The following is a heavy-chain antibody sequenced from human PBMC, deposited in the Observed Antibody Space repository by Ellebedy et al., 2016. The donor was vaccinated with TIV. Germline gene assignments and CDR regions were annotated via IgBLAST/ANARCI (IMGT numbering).Heavy chain of an antibody. J-gene: IGHJ4*02. CDR3: ARVGLWFGDLDY. CDR2: ISSTSSFI. CDR1: GFTFSSYT. Sequence: PGGSLRLSCAASGFTFSSYTMNWVRQAPGKGLEWVSSISSTSSFIYYADSVKGRFTISRDNAKNSLYLQMNSLSAEDTAVYYCARVGLWFGDLDYWGQGTLVTVSS. D-gene: IGHD3-10*01. V-gene: IGHV3-21*04.